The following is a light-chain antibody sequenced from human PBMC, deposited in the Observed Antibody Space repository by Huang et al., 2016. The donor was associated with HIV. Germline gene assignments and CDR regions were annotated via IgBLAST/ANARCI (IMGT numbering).Light chain of an antibody. CDR2: AAT. Sequence: DNQMTQSPSSLSASVGDRVTITCRASQSISSYLNWYQQKPGTAPKVLIYAATSLQSGVPSRFSGSGAGTDFTLTINNLQPEDSATYYCQQTYITPLTFGQGTKLEIK. CDR3: QQTYITPLT. J-gene: IGKJ2*01. V-gene: IGKV1-39*01. CDR1: QSISSY.